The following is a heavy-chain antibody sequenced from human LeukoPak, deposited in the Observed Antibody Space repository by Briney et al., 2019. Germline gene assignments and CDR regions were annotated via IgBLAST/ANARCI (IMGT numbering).Heavy chain of an antibody. V-gene: IGHV1-2*02. D-gene: IGHD3-10*01. J-gene: IGHJ4*02. CDR3: ARGDTMVRGVNSFDY. Sequence: GASVKVSCKASGYTFTGYYMHWVRQAPGQGLEWMGWINPNSGGTNYAQKFQGRVTMTRDTSISTAYMELSRLRSDDTAVYYCARGDTMVRGVNSFDYWGQGTLVTVSS. CDR1: GYTFTGYY. CDR2: INPNSGGT.